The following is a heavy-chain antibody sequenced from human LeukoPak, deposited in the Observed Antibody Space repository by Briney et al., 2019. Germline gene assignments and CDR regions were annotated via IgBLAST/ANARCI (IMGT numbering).Heavy chain of an antibody. D-gene: IGHD2-15*01. CDR1: GFTFSSYG. Sequence: PGRSLRLSCAASGFTFSSYGMHWVRQAPGKGLEWVAVIWYDGSNKYYADSVKGRFTISRDNSKNPLSLHMNSLRAEDTAVYYCARAYCSGGSCYSDFDYWGQGTLVTVSS. V-gene: IGHV3-33*01. J-gene: IGHJ4*02. CDR3: ARAYCSGGSCYSDFDY. CDR2: IWYDGSNK.